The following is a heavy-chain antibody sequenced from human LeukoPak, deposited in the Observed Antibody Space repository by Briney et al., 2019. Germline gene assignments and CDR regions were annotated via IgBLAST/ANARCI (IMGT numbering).Heavy chain of an antibody. J-gene: IGHJ4*02. V-gene: IGHV4-34*01. CDR1: SGSFSGYF. CDR3: ARGSIYYGDSSVYFDY. CDR2: INQRGST. Sequence: SETLSLTCAVYSGSFSGYFWTYVRQPPGMGLEWIGEINQRGSTNYNPSPKSRVTMSVDTSKNQFSLRLSSVTAADTAVYYCARGSIYYGDSSVYFDYWAQGTLVTVSS. D-gene: IGHD3-22*01.